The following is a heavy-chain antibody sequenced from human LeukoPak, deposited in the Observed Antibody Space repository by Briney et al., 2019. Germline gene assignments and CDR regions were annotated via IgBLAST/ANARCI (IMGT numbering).Heavy chain of an antibody. J-gene: IGHJ4*02. CDR1: GITFSSYA. V-gene: IGHV3-23*01. CDR3: AKDRILANFAGGFDY. CDR2: ISPSGDST. D-gene: IGHD1-26*01. Sequence: GGSLRLSCVVSGITFSSYAMNWVRQAPGKGLEWVSGISPSGDSTFYADSVRGRFTISRDNSKNTLYFQLHGLRAEDTALYYCAKDRILANFAGGFDYWGQGTPVTVSS.